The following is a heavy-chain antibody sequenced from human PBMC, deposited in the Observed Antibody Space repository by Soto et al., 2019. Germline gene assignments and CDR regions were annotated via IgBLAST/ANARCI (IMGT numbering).Heavy chain of an antibody. V-gene: IGHV3-48*02. Sequence: EVHLVESGGGSGQPGGSLRLSCAASGFTFNSYSMHWVRQAPGKGLEWVSYITGSSSAIYYADSVKGRFTISRDNAKNSLSLQMNSLTDEYTAVYYCARGYCNGGSCYPGIYWGQGTLVSVSS. J-gene: IGHJ4*02. CDR3: ARGYCNGGSCYPGIY. CDR1: GFTFNSYS. CDR2: ITGSSSAI. D-gene: IGHD2-15*01.